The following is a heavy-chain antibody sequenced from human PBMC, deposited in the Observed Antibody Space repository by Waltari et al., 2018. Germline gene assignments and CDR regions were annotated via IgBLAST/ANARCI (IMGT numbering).Heavy chain of an antibody. V-gene: IGHV3-23*03. CDR3: AKGSGIRVQSRGPY. CDR1: GFTFSSYA. CDR2: IYSGGIT. D-gene: IGHD3-10*01. J-gene: IGHJ4*02. Sequence: EVQLLESGGGLVQSGGSLRLSCAASGFTFSSYAMSWVRQAPGKGLGWVSVIYSGGITYDADSVKARFTISRDNSKNTLYLQMNSLRAEDTAVYYCAKGSGIRVQSRGPYWGQGTLVTVSS.